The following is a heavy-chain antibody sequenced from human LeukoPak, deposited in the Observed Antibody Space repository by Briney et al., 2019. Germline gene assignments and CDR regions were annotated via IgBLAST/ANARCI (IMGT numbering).Heavy chain of an antibody. J-gene: IGHJ6*02. Sequence: SETLSLTCAVYGGSFSGYYWSWIRQPPGKGLEWIGEINHSGSTNYNPSLKSRVTISVDTSKNQFSLKLSSVTAADTAVNYCARDRHTKDIVVVPGAYYYGMDVWGQGTTVTVSS. V-gene: IGHV4-34*01. CDR2: INHSGST. CDR1: GGSFSGYY. CDR3: ARDRHTKDIVVVPGAYYYGMDV. D-gene: IGHD2-2*01.